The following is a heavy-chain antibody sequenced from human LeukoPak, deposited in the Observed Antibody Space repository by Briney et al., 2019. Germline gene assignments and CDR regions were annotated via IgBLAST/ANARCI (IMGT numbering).Heavy chain of an antibody. CDR2: ISDSGGNT. CDR1: GFAFRNFA. J-gene: IGHJ4*02. D-gene: IGHD3-22*01. Sequence: GGSLRLSCAASGFAFRNFAMSWARQAPGKGLEWVAGISDSGGNTNYADSVKGRFTISRDNPKNTLYLQMNSLRAEDTAVYFCAKRGVVIRVILVGFHKQAYYFDSWGQGALVTVSS. V-gene: IGHV3-23*01. CDR3: AKRGVVIRVILVGFHKQAYYFDS.